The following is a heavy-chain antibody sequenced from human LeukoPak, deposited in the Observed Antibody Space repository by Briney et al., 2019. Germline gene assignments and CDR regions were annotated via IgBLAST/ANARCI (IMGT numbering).Heavy chain of an antibody. CDR1: GYTFSSHG. V-gene: IGHV1-18*01. D-gene: IGHD5-18*01. Sequence: ASVKVSCKASGYTFSSHGISWVRQAPGQGLEWMGWISAYNGNTNYPQKLQGRVTMTTDRSTSTAYMELRNLRSYDTAVYYFSEXVDTPMALPDYWGQGTLVTVSS. CDR2: ISAYNGNT. J-gene: IGHJ4*02. CDR3: SEXVDTPMALPDY.